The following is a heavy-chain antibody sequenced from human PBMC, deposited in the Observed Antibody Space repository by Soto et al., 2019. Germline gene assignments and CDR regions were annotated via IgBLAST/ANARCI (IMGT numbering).Heavy chain of an antibody. D-gene: IGHD3-16*01. CDR3: ARDRTLNPLTSLNWFDP. CDR1: GGTFSSYT. V-gene: IGHV1-69*04. CDR2: IIPILGIA. J-gene: IGHJ5*02. Sequence: SVKVSCKASGGTFSSYTISWVRQAPGQGLEWMGRIIPILGIANYAQKFQGRVTITADKSTSTAYMELSSLRSEDTAVYYCARDRTLNPLTSLNWFDPWGQGTLVTVSS.